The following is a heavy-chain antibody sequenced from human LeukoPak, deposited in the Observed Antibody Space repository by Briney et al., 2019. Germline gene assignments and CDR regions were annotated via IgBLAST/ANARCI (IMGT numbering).Heavy chain of an antibody. V-gene: IGHV3-33*01. D-gene: IGHD3-10*01. CDR1: GFTFSSYG. J-gene: IGHJ4*02. Sequence: PGGSLRLSCAASGFTFSSYGMHWVRQAPGKGLEGVAVIWYDGSNKYYADSVKGRFTISRDNSKNTLYLQMNSLRAEDTAVYYCARVGSGSIHFDYWGQGTLVTVSS. CDR2: IWYDGSNK. CDR3: ARVGSGSIHFDY.